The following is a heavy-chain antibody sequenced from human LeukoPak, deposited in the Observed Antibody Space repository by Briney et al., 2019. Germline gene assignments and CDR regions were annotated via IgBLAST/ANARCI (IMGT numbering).Heavy chain of an antibody. CDR1: GFTFSSYG. V-gene: IGHV3-33*06. CDR2: IWYDGSNK. Sequence: GGSLRLSCAASGFTFSSYGMHWVRQAPGKGLEWVAVIWYDGSNKYYADSVKGRFTISRDNSKNTLYLQMNSLRAEDTALYYCAKDIEGDDYGGNWFDPWGQGTLVTVSS. CDR3: AKDIEGDDYGGNWFDP. J-gene: IGHJ5*02. D-gene: IGHD4-17*01.